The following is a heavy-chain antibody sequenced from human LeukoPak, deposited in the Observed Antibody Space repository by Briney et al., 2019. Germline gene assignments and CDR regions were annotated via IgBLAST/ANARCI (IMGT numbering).Heavy chain of an antibody. J-gene: IGHJ4*02. CDR3: ARANYGSGSYRALDY. CDR1: GFTFSNYE. V-gene: IGHV3-48*02. Sequence: GGSLRLSCVASGFTFSNYEMNWVRQAPGKGLEWVSYISSSSLTIYYADSVKGRFTISRDNAKNSLYLQMNSLRDEDTAVYYCARANYGSGSYRALDYWGQGTLVTVSS. D-gene: IGHD3-10*01. CDR2: ISSSSLTI.